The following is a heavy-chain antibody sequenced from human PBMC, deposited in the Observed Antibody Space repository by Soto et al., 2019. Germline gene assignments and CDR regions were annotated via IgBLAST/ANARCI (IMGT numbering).Heavy chain of an antibody. CDR3: ARGVGWAVARLVLNWFDP. J-gene: IGHJ5*02. Sequence: QVQLQESGPGLVKPSQTLSLTCTVSGGSISSGDYYWSWIRQPPGKGLEWIGYIYYSGSTYYNPSLKSRVTISVDTSKNQFSLKLSSVTAADTAVYYCARGVGWAVARLVLNWFDPWGQGTLVTVSS. V-gene: IGHV4-30-4*01. CDR1: GGSISSGDYY. D-gene: IGHD6-19*01. CDR2: IYYSGST.